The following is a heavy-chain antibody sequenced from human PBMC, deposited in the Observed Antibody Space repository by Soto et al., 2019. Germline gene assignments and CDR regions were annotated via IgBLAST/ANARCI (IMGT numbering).Heavy chain of an antibody. V-gene: IGHV1-18*04. J-gene: IGHJ4*02. CDR1: GYTFISYD. CDR3: ARGRLFGNSPFYY. Sequence: QVHLVQSGAEVKKPGASVKVSCKASGYTFISYDIRWVRQAPGQGLEWMGWISPYNGNTNYSQKFKDRVTMTTETYTSTAYMELRSLRSDDTAVYYCARGRLFGNSPFYYWGQGTLVTVSS. D-gene: IGHD2-15*01. CDR2: ISPYNGNT.